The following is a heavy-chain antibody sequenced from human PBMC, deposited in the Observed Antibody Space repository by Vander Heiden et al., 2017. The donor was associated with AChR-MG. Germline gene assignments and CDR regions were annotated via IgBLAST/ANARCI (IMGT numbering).Heavy chain of an antibody. J-gene: IGHJ4*02. D-gene: IGHD6-13*01. V-gene: IGHV5-51*03. Sequence: EVQLVQSGAEVKKPGESLKISCKGSGYSFTSYWIGWVRQMPGKGLEWMGIIYPGESETRYSPSFQGQVTISADKSISTAYMQWSRMKASDTAMYYCASTISYSSSWYWGQGTLVTVSS. CDR1: GYSFTSYW. CDR3: ASTISYSSSWY. CDR2: IYPGESET.